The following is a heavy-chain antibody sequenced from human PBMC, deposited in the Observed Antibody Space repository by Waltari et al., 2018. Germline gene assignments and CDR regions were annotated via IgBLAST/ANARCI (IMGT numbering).Heavy chain of an antibody. CDR2: IKANGDS. CDR1: AFIYSNDW. J-gene: IGHJ4*02. D-gene: IGHD2-2*01. CDR3: ATEPLGYCSGAMCYDYFDY. V-gene: IGHV3-15*01. Sequence: EVPVVESGGGLVEPGGSLRLSCVASAFIYSNDWLSWVRQAPRKGLEWVGGIKANGDSDYAAPVNGRFTISRDDSKNTLYLQMTSLNTDDTALYYCATEPLGYCSGAMCYDYFDYWGQGTLVTVSS.